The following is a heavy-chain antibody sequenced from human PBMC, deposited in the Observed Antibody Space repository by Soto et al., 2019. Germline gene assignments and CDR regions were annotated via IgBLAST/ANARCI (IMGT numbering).Heavy chain of an antibody. CDR2: IYHSGST. CDR1: GGSISSGGYS. J-gene: IGHJ5*02. V-gene: IGHV4-30-2*01. CDR3: ARVPGP. Sequence: SETLSLTCAGSGGSISSGGYSWSWIRQPPGKGLEWIGYIYHSGSTYYNPSLKSRVTISVDRSKNQFSLKLNSVTAADTAVYYCARVPGPWGQGTLVTVSS.